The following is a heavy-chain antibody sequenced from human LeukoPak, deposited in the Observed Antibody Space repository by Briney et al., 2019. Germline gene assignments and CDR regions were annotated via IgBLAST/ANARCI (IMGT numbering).Heavy chain of an antibody. CDR2: IKQDGSEK. CDR3: ARKYYDFWSGSNWFDP. D-gene: IGHD3-3*01. J-gene: IGHJ5*02. CDR1: GFTFSSYS. Sequence: GGSLRLSCAASGFTFSSYSMNWVRQAPGKGLEWVANIKQDGSEKYYVDSVKGRFTISRDNAKNSLYLQMNSLRAEDTAVYYCARKYYDFWSGSNWFDPWGQGTLVTVSS. V-gene: IGHV3-7*01.